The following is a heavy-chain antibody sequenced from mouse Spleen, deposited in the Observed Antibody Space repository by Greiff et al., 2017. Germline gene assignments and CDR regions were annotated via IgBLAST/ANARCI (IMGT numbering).Heavy chain of an antibody. J-gene: IGHJ2*01. Sequence: VQLMESGAELVRPGSSVKISCKASGYAFSSYWMNWVKQRPGQGLEWIGQIYPGDGDTNYNGKFKGKATLTADKSSSTAYMQLSSLTSEDSAVYFCAREGTGDFDYWGQGTTLTVSS. CDR3: AREGTGDFDY. CDR2: IYPGDGDT. D-gene: IGHD3-3*01. V-gene: IGHV1-80*01. CDR1: GYAFSSYW.